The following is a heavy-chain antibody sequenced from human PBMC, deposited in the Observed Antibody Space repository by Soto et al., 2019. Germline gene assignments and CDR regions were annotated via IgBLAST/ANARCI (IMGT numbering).Heavy chain of an antibody. CDR1: GGSFSGYY. CDR2: INHSGST. J-gene: IGHJ5*02. CDR3: ARRKLVSAAGTSDWFDP. D-gene: IGHD6-13*01. Sequence: QVQLQQWGAGLLKPSETLSLTCAVYGGSFSGYYWSWIRQPPGKGLEWIGEINHSGSTNYNPSLKSRVTISVDTSKNQFSLKLSSVTAADTAVYYCARRKLVSAAGTSDWFDPWGQGTLVTVSS. V-gene: IGHV4-34*01.